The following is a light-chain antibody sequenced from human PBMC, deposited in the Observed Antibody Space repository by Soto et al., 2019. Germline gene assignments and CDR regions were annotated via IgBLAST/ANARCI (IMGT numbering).Light chain of an antibody. J-gene: IGKJ1*01. CDR1: QSISSW. CDR3: HQDENFWT. Sequence: DIPMTQSPSTLSATAGDRVTITCQASQSISSWLAWYQHKPGKAPKLLIYDASNLDSGVPSRFSGSGSGTEFSLTISHLQADGLGTYFFHQDENFWTFGQGNRGEIK. V-gene: IGKV1-5*01. CDR2: DAS.